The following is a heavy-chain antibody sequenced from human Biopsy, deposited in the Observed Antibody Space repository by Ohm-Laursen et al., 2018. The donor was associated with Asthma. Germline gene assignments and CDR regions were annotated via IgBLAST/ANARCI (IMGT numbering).Heavy chain of an antibody. Sequence: PSETLSLTCTVSGGSLTSAYWSWVRQYPEKGLEWIGYIYYSGTTVYNPSLKSRVSMSVDTSKNQVSLKLSSVTAADTAVYYCARTTYGDDGFDPWGQGALVTVSS. J-gene: IGHJ5*02. CDR3: ARTTYGDDGFDP. CDR1: GGSLTSAY. V-gene: IGHV4-31*03. CDR2: IYYSGTT. D-gene: IGHD4-17*01.